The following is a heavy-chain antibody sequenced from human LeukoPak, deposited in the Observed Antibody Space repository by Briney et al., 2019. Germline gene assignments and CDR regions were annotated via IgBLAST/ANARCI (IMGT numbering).Heavy chain of an antibody. J-gene: IGHJ4*02. CDR1: GFRFDDHG. CDR2: INWNGAST. D-gene: IGHD6-19*01. CDR3: AGGDRNGWYFDY. V-gene: IGHV3-20*04. Sequence: PGGSLRVSCEASGFRFDDHGMSWVRQAPGKGLECVSGINWNGASTGYGDSVKGRFTISRDNAKNSLYLQMNSLRGEDTALYYCAGGDRNGWYFDYWGQGVLVTVSS.